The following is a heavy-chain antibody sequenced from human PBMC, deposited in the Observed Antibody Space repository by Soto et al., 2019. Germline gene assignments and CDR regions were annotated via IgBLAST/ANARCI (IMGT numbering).Heavy chain of an antibody. CDR1: GFTFSSYG. J-gene: IGHJ4*02. Sequence: GGSLRLSCAASGFTFSSYGMHWVRQAPGKGLEWVAVISYDGSNKYYADSVKGRFTISRDNSKNTLYLQMNSLRAEDTAVYYCAKLSIAVAEYYFDYWGQGTLVTVSS. CDR2: ISYDGSNK. D-gene: IGHD6-19*01. V-gene: IGHV3-30*18. CDR3: AKLSIAVAEYYFDY.